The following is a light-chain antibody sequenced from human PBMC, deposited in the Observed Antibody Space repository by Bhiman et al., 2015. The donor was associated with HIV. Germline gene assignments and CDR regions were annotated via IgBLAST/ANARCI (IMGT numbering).Light chain of an antibody. V-gene: IGLV1-47*01. CDR2: KNN. J-gene: IGLJ1*01. CDR1: SSNVGRNY. CDR3: QAWDSSTARV. Sequence: QSVLTQPPSVSGAPGQGVTISCSGSSSNVGRNYVYWYQQLPGTTPKLLIYKNNQRPSGIPERFSGSNSGNTATLTISGTQAMDEADYYCQAWDSSTARVFGTGTRVTVL.